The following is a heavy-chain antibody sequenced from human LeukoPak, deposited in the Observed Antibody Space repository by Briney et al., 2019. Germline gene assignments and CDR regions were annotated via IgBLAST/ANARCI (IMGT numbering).Heavy chain of an antibody. D-gene: IGHD3-10*01. CDR1: GYNFNNHW. J-gene: IGHJ5*02. CDR3: ARGSGSSSWLDP. V-gene: IGHV5-51*01. CDR2: IYPGDSDT. Sequence: GESLQISCRGSGYNFNNHWIGWVRQIAGKGLEWMGLIYPGDSDTKYSPSFEGQVTMSVDKSISAAFLQWSSLKASDTAIYYCARGSGSSSWLDPWGQGTLVTVSS.